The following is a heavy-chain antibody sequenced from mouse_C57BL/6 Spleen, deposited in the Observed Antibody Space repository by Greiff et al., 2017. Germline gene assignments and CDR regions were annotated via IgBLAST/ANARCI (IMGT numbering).Heavy chain of an antibody. CDR2: IDPETGGT. Sequence: VQLQQSGAELVRPGASVTLSCMASGYTFTDYEMHWVKQTPVHGLEWIGAIDPETGGTAYNQKFKGKAILAADKSSSTAYMELRSLTSEDSAVYYCTREELLRLVDYFDYWGQGTTLTVSS. CDR3: TREELLRLVDYFDY. D-gene: IGHD1-1*01. V-gene: IGHV1-15*01. J-gene: IGHJ2*01. CDR1: GYTFTDYE.